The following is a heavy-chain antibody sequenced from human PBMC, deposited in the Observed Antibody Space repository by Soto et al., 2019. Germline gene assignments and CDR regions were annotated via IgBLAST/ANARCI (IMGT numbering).Heavy chain of an antibody. J-gene: IGHJ4*02. Sequence: QGQLVQSGAEVKKPGSSVKVSCKASGGTFSTSTFTWVRQAPGQGLEWMGRTIPILDVADYAQDFQGSVTITADKSTSTAYRELTSPTSKDTAVYYCARDSAIGSTYSGYDAIDSWGQGTLVTVSS. CDR2: TIPILDVA. D-gene: IGHD5-12*01. V-gene: IGHV1-69*08. CDR1: GGTFSTST. CDR3: ARDSAIGSTYSGYDAIDS.